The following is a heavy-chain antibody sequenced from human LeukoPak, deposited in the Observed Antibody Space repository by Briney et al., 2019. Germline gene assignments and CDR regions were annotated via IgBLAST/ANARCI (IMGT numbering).Heavy chain of an antibody. D-gene: IGHD1-26*01. V-gene: IGHV3-23*01. CDR2: ISGSGGST. CDR3: AKNINSGGYYGIDY. Sequence: GGALRLSCAASGFTFSSYGMSWVRQAPGKGLEWVSAISGSGGSTYYADSVKGRFTISRDNSKNTLYLQMNSLRAEDTAVYYCAKNINSGGYYGIDYWGQGTLVTVSP. J-gene: IGHJ4*02. CDR1: GFTFSSYG.